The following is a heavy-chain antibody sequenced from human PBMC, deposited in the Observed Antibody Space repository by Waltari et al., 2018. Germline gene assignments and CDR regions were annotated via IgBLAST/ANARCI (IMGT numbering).Heavy chain of an antibody. CDR3: AKDHPSDGWPAFDS. CDR2: ITRQATT. Sequence: LESGGGLAQPGGSLGLSCAAPGFSIGTSAMSWGRQAPGKGLEWVSSITRQATTYYAGSVRGRFVISRDDSDNKVHLQMNGLNADDTATYYCAKDHPSDGWPAFDSWGQGTQVIVSS. D-gene: IGHD6-19*01. J-gene: IGHJ4*02. CDR1: GFSIGTSA. V-gene: IGHV3-23*01.